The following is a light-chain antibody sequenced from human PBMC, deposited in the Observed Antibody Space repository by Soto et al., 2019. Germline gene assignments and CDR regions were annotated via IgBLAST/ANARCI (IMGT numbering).Light chain of an antibody. J-gene: IGLJ3*02. CDR1: SSDVGGYNY. CDR2: EVT. CDR3: TSYAGINHVV. Sequence: QSALTQPPSASGSPGQSVTISCTGTSSDVGGYNYVSWYQHHPDKAPKLIIYEVTKRPSGVPDRFSGSKSGNTASLTVSGLQAEDEADYYCTSYAGINHVVFGGGTKLTVL. V-gene: IGLV2-8*01.